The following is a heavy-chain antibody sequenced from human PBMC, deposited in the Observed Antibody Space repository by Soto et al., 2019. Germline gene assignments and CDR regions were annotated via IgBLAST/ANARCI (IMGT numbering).Heavy chain of an antibody. CDR1: GYTLTDLS. CDR2: FDPEDGET. J-gene: IGHJ4*02. D-gene: IGHD3-22*01. CDR3: ATGGSGYYQFDY. Sequence: ASVKVSCKVSGYTLTDLSMHWVRPAPGKGLEWMGGFDPEDGETIYAQKFQGRVTMTEDTSTDTAYMELSSLRSEDTAVYYCATGGSGYYQFDYWGQGTLVTVSS. V-gene: IGHV1-24*01.